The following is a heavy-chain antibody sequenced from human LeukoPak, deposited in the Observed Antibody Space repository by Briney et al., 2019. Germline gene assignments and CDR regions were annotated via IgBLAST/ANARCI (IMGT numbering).Heavy chain of an antibody. D-gene: IGHD6-13*01. J-gene: IGHJ4*02. Sequence: SETLSLTCAVYGGSFSGYYWSWIRQPAGKGLEWIGRIYTSGSTNYNPSLKSRVTMSVDTSKNQFSLKLSSVTAADTAVYYCARWGEAAAGIYYWGQGTLVTVSS. CDR2: IYTSGST. V-gene: IGHV4-59*10. CDR3: ARWGEAAAGIYY. CDR1: GGSFSGYY.